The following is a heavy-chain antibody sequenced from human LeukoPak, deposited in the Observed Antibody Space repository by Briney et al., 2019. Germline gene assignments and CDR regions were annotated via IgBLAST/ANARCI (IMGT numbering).Heavy chain of an antibody. J-gene: IGHJ4*02. V-gene: IGHV1-24*01. CDR1: GYTLTELS. CDR2: FDPEDGET. CDR3: ATIGYYYDSSGYYSKSRFLGY. Sequence: ASVKVSCKVSGYTLTELSMHWVRQAPGNGLEWMGGFDPEDGETIYAQKFQGRVTMTEDTSTDTAYMELSSLRSEDTAVYYCATIGYYYDSSGYYSKSRFLGYWGQGTLVTVSS. D-gene: IGHD3-22*01.